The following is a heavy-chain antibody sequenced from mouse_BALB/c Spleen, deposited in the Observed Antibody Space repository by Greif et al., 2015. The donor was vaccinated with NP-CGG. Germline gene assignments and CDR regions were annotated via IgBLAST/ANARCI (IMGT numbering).Heavy chain of an antibody. CDR2: INPSNGRT. CDR3: ARTTDYFDY. Sequence: QVQLQQSGAELVKPGASVKLSCKASGYTFTSYWMHWVKQRPGQGLEWIGEINPSNGRTNYNEKFKSKATLTVDKSSSTAYMQLSSLTSEDSAVYYCARTTDYFDYWGQGTTLTVSS. J-gene: IGHJ2*01. D-gene: IGHD1-1*01. CDR1: GYTFTSYW. V-gene: IGHV1S81*02.